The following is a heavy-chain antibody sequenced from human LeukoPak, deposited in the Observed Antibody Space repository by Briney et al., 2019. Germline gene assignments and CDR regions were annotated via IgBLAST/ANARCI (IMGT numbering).Heavy chain of an antibody. CDR3: ATNGPPRLGSSSWYRVFDY. Sequence: ASVKVSCKVSGYTLTELSMHWVRQAPGKGLEWMGGFDPEDGETIYAQKFQGRVTMTEDTSTDTAYMELSSLRSEDTAVYYCATNGPPRLGSSSWYRVFDYWGQGTLVTVSS. D-gene: IGHD6-13*01. V-gene: IGHV1-24*01. CDR2: FDPEDGET. J-gene: IGHJ4*02. CDR1: GYTLTELS.